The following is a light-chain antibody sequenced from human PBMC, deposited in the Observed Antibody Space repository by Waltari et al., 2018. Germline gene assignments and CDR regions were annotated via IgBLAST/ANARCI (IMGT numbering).Light chain of an antibody. CDR3: QSYDSSLSVV. Sequence: QSVLTQPPSVSGAPGQRVPIPCTGSRPNIGAGYDVHGYQQLPGTAPKLLIYGNSNRPSGVPDRFSGSKSGTSASLAITGLQAEDEADYYCQSYDSSLSVVFGGGTKLTVL. V-gene: IGLV1-40*01. CDR2: GNS. J-gene: IGLJ2*01. CDR1: RPNIGAGYD.